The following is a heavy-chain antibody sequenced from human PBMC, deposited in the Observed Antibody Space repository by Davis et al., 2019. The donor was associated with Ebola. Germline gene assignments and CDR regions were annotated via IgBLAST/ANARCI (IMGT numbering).Heavy chain of an antibody. CDR1: GGSFSGYY. J-gene: IGHJ4*02. D-gene: IGHD6-19*01. Sequence: PSETLSLTCAVYGGSFSGYYWSWIRQPPGKGLEWIGEINHSGNTNYNPSLKSRVTISVDTSKNQFSLKLNSVTAADTAVYYCARVNGGQWFDYWGQGTLVTVSS. CDR2: INHSGNT. V-gene: IGHV4-34*01. CDR3: ARVNGGQWFDY.